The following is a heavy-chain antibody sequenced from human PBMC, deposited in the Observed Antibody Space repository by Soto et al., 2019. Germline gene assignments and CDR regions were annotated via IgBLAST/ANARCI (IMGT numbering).Heavy chain of an antibody. V-gene: IGHV1-46*01. CDR1: GYTFTSYY. D-gene: IGHD3-10*01. CDR2: INPSGGST. CDR3: ARVPMVRGVENWFDP. Sequence: ASVKVSCKACGYTFTSYYMHWVRQAPGQGLEWMGIINPSGGSTSYAQKFQGRVTMTRDTSTSTAYMELRSLRSDDTAVYYCARVPMVRGVENWFDPWGQGTLVTVSS. J-gene: IGHJ5*02.